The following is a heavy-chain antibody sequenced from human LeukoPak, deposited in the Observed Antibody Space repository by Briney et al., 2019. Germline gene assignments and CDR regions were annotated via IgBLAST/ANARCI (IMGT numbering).Heavy chain of an antibody. CDR3: ARLAGRQLYGWYFDL. CDR1: GGSISSSSYY. J-gene: IGHJ2*01. D-gene: IGHD4-17*01. CDR2: IYYSGST. Sequence: PSETLSLTCTVSGGSISSSSYYWGWIRQPPGKGLEWIGSIYYSGSTYYNPSLKSRVTISVDPSKNQFSLKLSSVTAADTAVYYCARLAGRQLYGWYFDLWGRGTLVTVSS. V-gene: IGHV4-39*01.